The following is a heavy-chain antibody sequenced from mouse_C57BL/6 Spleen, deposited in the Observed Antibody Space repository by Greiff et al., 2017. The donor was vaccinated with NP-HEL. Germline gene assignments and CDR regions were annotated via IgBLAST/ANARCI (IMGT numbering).Heavy chain of an antibody. CDR1: GYTFTSYW. J-gene: IGHJ4*01. V-gene: IGHV1-55*01. CDR2: IYPGSGST. D-gene: IGHD2-10*02. Sequence: VQLQQPGAELVKPGASVKMSCKASGYTFTSYWITWVKQRPGQGLEWIGDIYPGSGSTNYNEKFKSKATLTVDTSSSTAYMQLSSLTSEDSAVYYCARRTGYGNFHMDYWGQGTSVTVSS. CDR3: ARRTGYGNFHMDY.